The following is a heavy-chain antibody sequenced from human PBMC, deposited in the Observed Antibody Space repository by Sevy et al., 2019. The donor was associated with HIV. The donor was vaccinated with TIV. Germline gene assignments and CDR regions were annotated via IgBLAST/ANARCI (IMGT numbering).Heavy chain of an antibody. Sequence: GGSLRLSCAASGFTFSNYFMNWVRQAPGKGLEWFSSISSGSSYIFYADSLKGRFTSSRDNAKNSLYLHMNSLRAEDTAVYYCARGDYYGSLYYFDYWGPGTLVTVSS. CDR3: ARGDYYGSLYYFDY. CDR1: GFTFSNYF. V-gene: IGHV3-21*01. J-gene: IGHJ4*02. CDR2: ISSGSSYI. D-gene: IGHD3-10*01.